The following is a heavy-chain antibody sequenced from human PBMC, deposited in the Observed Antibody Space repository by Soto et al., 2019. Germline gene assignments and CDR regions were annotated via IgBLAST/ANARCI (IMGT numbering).Heavy chain of an antibody. CDR3: ARAVLGPNWFDP. Sequence: ASVKVSCKASGYTFTSYGISWVRQAPGQGFELMGWISAYNGNTNYAQKLQGRVTMTTDTSTSTAYMELRSLRSDDTAVYYCARAVLGPNWFDPWGQGTLVTVSS. CDR2: ISAYNGNT. CDR1: GYTFTSYG. J-gene: IGHJ5*02. V-gene: IGHV1-18*01.